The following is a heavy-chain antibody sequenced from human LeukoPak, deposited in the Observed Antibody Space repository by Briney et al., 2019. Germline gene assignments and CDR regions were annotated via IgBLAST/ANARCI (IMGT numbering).Heavy chain of an antibody. CDR1: GGSFSGYY. CDR2: INHSGST. D-gene: IGHD6-25*01. J-gene: IGHJ5*02. Sequence: PSETLSLTCAVYGGSFSGYYWSWIRQPPGKGLEWIGEINHSGSTYYSPSLKSRVTVSVDTSKNQFPLKLSSVTAADTAVYYCARQSTIAAARIDPWGQGTLVTVSS. CDR3: ARQSTIAAARIDP. V-gene: IGHV4-34*01.